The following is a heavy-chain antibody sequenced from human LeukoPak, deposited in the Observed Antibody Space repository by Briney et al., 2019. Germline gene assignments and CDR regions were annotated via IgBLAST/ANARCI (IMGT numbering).Heavy chain of an antibody. V-gene: IGHV4-39*01. D-gene: IGHD5-18*01. Sequence: SETLSLTCTVSGGSISSSSYYWGWIRQPPGKGLEWIGSIYYSGSTYYNPSLKSRVTISVDTSKNQFSLKLSAVTAADTAVYYCARVPDTAMVTFYFDYWGQGTLVAVSS. CDR2: IYYSGST. CDR1: GGSISSSSYY. CDR3: ARVPDTAMVTFYFDY. J-gene: IGHJ4*02.